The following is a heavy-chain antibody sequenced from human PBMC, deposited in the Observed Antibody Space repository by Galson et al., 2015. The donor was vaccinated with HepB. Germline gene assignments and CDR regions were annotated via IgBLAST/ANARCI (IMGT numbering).Heavy chain of an antibody. D-gene: IGHD1-26*01. CDR3: ARGGSYSSDY. J-gene: IGHJ4*02. Sequence: QVQLQESGPGLVKSSETLSLTCTVSGGSISSYYWSWIRQPPGKGLEWIGYIYYSGSTNYNPSLKSRVTISVDTSKNQFSLKLSSVTAADTAVYYCARGGSYSSDYWGQGTLVTVSS. CDR2: IYYSGST. CDR1: GGSISSYY. V-gene: IGHV4-59*01.